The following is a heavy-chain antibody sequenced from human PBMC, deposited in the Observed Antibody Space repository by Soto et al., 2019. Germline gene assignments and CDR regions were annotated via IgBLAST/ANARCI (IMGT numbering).Heavy chain of an antibody. CDR2: MNPNSGNT. J-gene: IGHJ4*02. V-gene: IGHV1-8*02. CDR1: GYTFTSYD. CDR3: GHGELFADY. Sequence: QVQLVQSGAEVKKPGASVKVSCKASGYTFTSYDINWVRQATGQGLEWMGWMNPNSGNTGYAQKFQGRATMTRNSSTGTTYMELSSLRYEETAVDYCGHGELFADYWCQGTLVTVSS. D-gene: IGHD3-10*01.